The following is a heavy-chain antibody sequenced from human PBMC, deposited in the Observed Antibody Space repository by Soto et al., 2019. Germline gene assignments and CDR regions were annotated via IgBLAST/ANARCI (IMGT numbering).Heavy chain of an antibody. Sequence: PSETLSLTCAVPGGSISSGGYSWSWIRQPPGKGLEWIGYIYHSGSTYYNPSLKSRVTISVDRSKNQFSLKLSSVTAADTAVYYCARGGAYCGGDCYTNYGMDVWGQGTTVTVSS. D-gene: IGHD2-21*02. CDR1: GGSISSGGYS. V-gene: IGHV4-30-2*01. CDR2: IYHSGST. CDR3: ARGGAYCGGDCYTNYGMDV. J-gene: IGHJ6*02.